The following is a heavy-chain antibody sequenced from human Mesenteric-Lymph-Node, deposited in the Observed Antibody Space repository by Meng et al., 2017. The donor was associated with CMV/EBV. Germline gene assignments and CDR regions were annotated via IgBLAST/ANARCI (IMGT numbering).Heavy chain of an antibody. Sequence: SGGSISSGDYYWRWIRQPPGKGLEWIGYIYYSRSTYSNPSLKSRVTISADTSKNQFSLKLSSVTAADTAVYYCARGYCSRTICWFDPWGQGTLVTVSS. J-gene: IGHJ5*02. CDR1: GGSISSGDYY. CDR2: IYYSRST. D-gene: IGHD2-2*01. V-gene: IGHV4-30-4*08. CDR3: ARGYCSRTICWFDP.